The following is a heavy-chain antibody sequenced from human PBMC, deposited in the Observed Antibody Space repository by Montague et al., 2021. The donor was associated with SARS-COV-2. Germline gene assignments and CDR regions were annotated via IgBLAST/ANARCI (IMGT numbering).Heavy chain of an antibody. CDR3: ARGGIVGAALFDS. CDR1: GFTFNNFG. D-gene: IGHD1-26*01. Sequence: SLRLSCPASGFTFNNFGMQWVRQAPGKGLEWVAAISRNSDYTYYADSLKGRFTISRDNAKTSLYLQLNSLRAEDTAVYYCARGGIVGAALFDSWGQGTLVTVSS. CDR2: ISRNSDYT. V-gene: IGHV3-21*01. J-gene: IGHJ4*02.